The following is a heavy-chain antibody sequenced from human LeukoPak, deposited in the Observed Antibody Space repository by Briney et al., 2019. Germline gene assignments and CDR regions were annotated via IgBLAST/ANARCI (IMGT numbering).Heavy chain of an antibody. V-gene: IGHV1-18*01. CDR1: GYTFTSYG. CDR3: ARGLFARVVTATPTDY. Sequence: GASVKVSCKASGYTFTSYGISWVRQAPRQGLEWMGWISAYNGNTNYAQKLQGGVTMTTDTSTSTAYMELRSLRSDDTAVYYCARGLFARVVTATPTDYWGQGTLVTVSS. CDR2: ISAYNGNT. J-gene: IGHJ4*02. D-gene: IGHD2-21*02.